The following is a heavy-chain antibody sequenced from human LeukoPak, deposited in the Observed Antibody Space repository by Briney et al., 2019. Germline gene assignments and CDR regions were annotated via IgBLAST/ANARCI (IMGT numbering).Heavy chain of an antibody. CDR2: ISYDGSNK. J-gene: IGHJ5*02. CDR1: GFTFSSYA. D-gene: IGHD6-13*01. CDR3: ARDSSQSSSWYPIDP. Sequence: GRSLRLSCAASGFTFSSYAMHWVRQAPGKGLEWVAVISYDGSNKYYADSVKGRFTISRDNSKNTLYLQMNSLRAEDTAVYYCARDSSQSSSWYPIDPWGQGTLVTVSS. V-gene: IGHV3-30*04.